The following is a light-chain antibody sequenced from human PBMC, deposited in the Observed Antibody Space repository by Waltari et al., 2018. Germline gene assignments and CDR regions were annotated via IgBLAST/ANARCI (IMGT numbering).Light chain of an antibody. CDR1: SSDVGYYNL. V-gene: IGLV2-23*02. Sequence: QSALTQPASLSWSPGQSINISCTGTSSDVGYYNLISWYQQHPGKALKLMIYEVNKRPSVVSNRFSASKSGNTASLTISGLQAEDEADYHCFSYAGGSTFVVFGGGTKLTVL. CDR2: EVN. CDR3: FSYAGGSTFVV. J-gene: IGLJ2*01.